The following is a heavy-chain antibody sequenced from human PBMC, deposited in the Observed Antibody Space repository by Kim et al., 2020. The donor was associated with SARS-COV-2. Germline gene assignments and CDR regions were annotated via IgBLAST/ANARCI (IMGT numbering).Heavy chain of an antibody. CDR3: VRGYRGYPGAFDM. CDR2: IWYDGSNK. D-gene: IGHD5-12*01. V-gene: IGHV3-33*01. J-gene: IGHJ3*02. CDR1: GFTFSSYG. Sequence: GGSLRLSCAASGFTFSSYGMHWVRQAPGKGVEWVAVIWYDGSNKYYADSVKGRFTISRDNSKNRLYLQMDSLRAEDTAVYYCVRGYRGYPGAFDMWGQGTMVTVSS.